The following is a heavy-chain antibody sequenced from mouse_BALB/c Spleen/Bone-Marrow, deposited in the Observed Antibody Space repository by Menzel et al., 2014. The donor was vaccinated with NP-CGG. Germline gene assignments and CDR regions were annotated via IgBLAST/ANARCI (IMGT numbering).Heavy chain of an antibody. CDR1: GFNIKDTY. CDR2: IDPANGNT. J-gene: IGHJ4*01. Sequence: VQLQQPGAELVKPGASVKLSCTASGFNIKDTYIHWVKQRPEQGLEWIGRIDPANGNTKYDPKFQGKATITADTSSNTASLQLSSLTSEDTAVYYCARRLRSAMDYWGQGTSVTVSS. V-gene: IGHV14-3*02. CDR3: ARRLRSAMDY. D-gene: IGHD1-1*01.